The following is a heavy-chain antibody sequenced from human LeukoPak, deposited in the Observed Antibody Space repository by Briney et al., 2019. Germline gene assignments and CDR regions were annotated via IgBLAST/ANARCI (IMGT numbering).Heavy chain of an antibody. CDR2: IYTSGST. CDR1: GGSISSYY. Sequence: SETLSLTCTVSGGSISSYYWSWIRQPAGKGLEWIGRIYTSGSTNYNPSLKSRVTMSVDTSKNQFSLKLSSVTAADTAVYYCASSSPYCSSTSCYTVDYWGQGTLVTVYS. V-gene: IGHV4-4*07. CDR3: ASSSPYCSSTSCYTVDY. J-gene: IGHJ4*02. D-gene: IGHD2-2*02.